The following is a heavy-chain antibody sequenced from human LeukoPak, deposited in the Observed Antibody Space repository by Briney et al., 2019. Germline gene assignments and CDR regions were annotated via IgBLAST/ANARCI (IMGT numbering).Heavy chain of an antibody. CDR2: ISNVGSDK. CDR3: AKDGYSYGYNYGMDV. D-gene: IGHD5-18*01. CDR1: GFIFSSYG. V-gene: IGHV3-30*18. J-gene: IGHJ6*02. Sequence: TGGSLRLSCAASGFIFSSYGMHWVRQAPSKGLEWVAVISNVGSDKYYADSVKGRFTISRDNSKNTLFLEVNSLRAEDTAVYYCAKDGYSYGYNYGMDVWGQGTTVTVSS.